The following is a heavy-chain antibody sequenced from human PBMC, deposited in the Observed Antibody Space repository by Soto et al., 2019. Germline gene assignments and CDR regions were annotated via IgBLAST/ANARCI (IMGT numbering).Heavy chain of an antibody. CDR2: IYHSGSS. V-gene: IGHV4-61*01. CDR1: GGSVSSDNYY. Sequence: QVQLQESGLGLVKPSETLSLTCSVSGGSVSSDNYYWSWIRQPPGKGLEWIGYIYHSGSSYYSPSLRSRVTMSLDTSKDQLSLRLRSVTAADTAVYYCARVLYSYGSGTWYFDLWGRGTLVTVSS. J-gene: IGHJ2*01. CDR3: ARVLYSYGSGTWYFDL. D-gene: IGHD3-10*01.